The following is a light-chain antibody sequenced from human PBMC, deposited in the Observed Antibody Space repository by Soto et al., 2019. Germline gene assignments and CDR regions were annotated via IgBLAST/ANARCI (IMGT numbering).Light chain of an antibody. CDR3: CSYTTSNTRQIV. CDR1: SSDVGGYNY. V-gene: IGLV2-14*03. Sequence: QSVLTQPASVSGSPGHSITISCTGTSSDVGGYNYVSWYQHHPGKAPKLMIYDVSNRPSGASNRFSGFKSGNTASLTISGLQPEAEADYYCCSYTTSNTRQIVFGTGTRSPS. J-gene: IGLJ1*01. CDR2: DVS.